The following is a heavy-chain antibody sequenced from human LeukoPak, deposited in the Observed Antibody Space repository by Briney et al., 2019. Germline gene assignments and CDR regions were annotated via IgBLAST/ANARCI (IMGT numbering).Heavy chain of an antibody. CDR2: INPSGGST. V-gene: IGHV1-46*01. J-gene: IGHJ4*02. CDR3: ARKGLDCGGDCYMFDY. D-gene: IGHD2-21*02. Sequence: ASVKVSCKASGYTFTSYYMHWVRQAPGQGLEWMGIINPSGGSTSYAQKFQGRVTMTRDTSTSTVYMELSSLRSEDTAVYYCARKGLDCGGDCYMFDYWGQGTLVTVSS. CDR1: GYTFTSYY.